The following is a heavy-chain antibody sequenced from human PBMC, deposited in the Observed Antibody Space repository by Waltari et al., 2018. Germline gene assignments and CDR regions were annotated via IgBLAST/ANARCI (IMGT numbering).Heavy chain of an antibody. D-gene: IGHD2-15*01. CDR3: ASLLLGYCSGGSCYSASYYYYMDV. CDR2: IYHSGST. J-gene: IGHJ6*03. Sequence: QVQLQESGPGLVKPSETLSLTCAVSGYSISSGYYWGWIRQPPGQGLGWIGSIYHSGSTYYNPSLKSRVTISVDTSKNQFSLKLSSVTAADTAVYYCASLLLGYCSGGSCYSASYYYYMDVWGKGTTVTVSS. CDR1: GYSISSGYY. V-gene: IGHV4-38-2*01.